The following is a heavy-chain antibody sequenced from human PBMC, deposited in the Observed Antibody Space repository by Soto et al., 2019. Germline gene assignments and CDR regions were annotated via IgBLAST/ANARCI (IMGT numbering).Heavy chain of an antibody. CDR1: GGSISSYY. CDR3: ARASVSTLYYFICFFYYKQRSPQDYYYYGMDV. Sequence: PSETLSLTCTVSGGSISSYYWSWIRQPPGKGLEWIGYIYYSGSTNYNPSLKSRVTISVDTSKNQFSLKLSSVTAADTAVYYCARASVSTLYYFICFFYYKQRSPQDYYYYGMDVWGKGTRVTVSS. CDR2: IYYSGST. V-gene: IGHV4-59*01. J-gene: IGHJ6*04. D-gene: IGHD3-10*01.